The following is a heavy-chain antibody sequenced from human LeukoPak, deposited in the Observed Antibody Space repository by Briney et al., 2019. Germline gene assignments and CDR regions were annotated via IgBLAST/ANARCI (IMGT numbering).Heavy chain of an antibody. CDR2: ISSDGSNK. V-gene: IGHV3-30*04. CDR3: AKGRGYSGYGPDY. J-gene: IGHJ4*02. Sequence: PGRSLRLSCAASGFTFTGYAMLWVRQAPGKGLEWVAVISSDGSNKYYADSVKGRFTISRDNSKNTLYLQMNSLRAEDTAVYYCAKGRGYSGYGPDYWGQGTLVTVSS. CDR1: GFTFTGYA. D-gene: IGHD5-12*01.